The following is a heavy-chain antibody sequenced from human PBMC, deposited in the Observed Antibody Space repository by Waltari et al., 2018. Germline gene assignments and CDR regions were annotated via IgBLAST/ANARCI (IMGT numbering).Heavy chain of an antibody. CDR2: IDYSGST. J-gene: IGHJ4*02. CDR3: ARSVWLRLGFDY. CDR1: GGSISSYY. Sequence: QVQLQESGPGLVKPSETLSLTCTVSGGSISSYYWSWIRQPPGKGLEWIGYIDYSGSTSDNPPPKSRVTISVDTSKNQCSLKVSSVTAADTAVYYCARSVWLRLGFDYWGQGTLVTVSS. D-gene: IGHD5-12*01. V-gene: IGHV4-59*01.